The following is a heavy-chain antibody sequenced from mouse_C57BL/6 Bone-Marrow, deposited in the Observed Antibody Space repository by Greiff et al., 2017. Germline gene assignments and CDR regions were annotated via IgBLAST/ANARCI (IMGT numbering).Heavy chain of an antibody. CDR2: IYPGSGNT. J-gene: IGHJ2*01. Sequence: VQLQQSGAELVRPGASVKLSCKASGYTFTDYYINWVKQRPGQGLEWIARIYPGSGNTYYNEKFKGKATLTAEKSSSTAYMQLSSLTSEDSAVYFCARNRDGVYFDYWGQGTTLTVSS. CDR1: GYTFTDYY. D-gene: IGHD4-1*01. V-gene: IGHV1-76*01. CDR3: ARNRDGVYFDY.